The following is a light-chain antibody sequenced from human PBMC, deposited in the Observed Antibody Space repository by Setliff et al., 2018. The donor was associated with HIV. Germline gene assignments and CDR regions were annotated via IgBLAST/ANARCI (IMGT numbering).Light chain of an antibody. CDR3: CSYTSSYTYV. J-gene: IGLJ1*01. CDR2: DVS. Sequence: ALTQPASVSGSPGQSITISCTGTSSDVGGYIYVSWYQQYPGKAPKLMIYDVSNRPSGVSDRFSGSKSDNTASLTISGLQAEDEADYYCCSYTSSYTYVFGTGTKVTVL. V-gene: IGLV2-14*01. CDR1: SSDVGGYIY.